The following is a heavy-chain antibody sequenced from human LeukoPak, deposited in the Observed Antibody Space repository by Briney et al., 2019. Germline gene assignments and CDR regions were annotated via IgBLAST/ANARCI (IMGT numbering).Heavy chain of an antibody. CDR3: ARARYYDSSGYNSEYYYYYYYMDV. J-gene: IGHJ6*03. Sequence: SETLSLTCAVYGGSFSGYYWSWIRQPPGKGLEWIGEINHSGSTNYNPSLKSRVTISVDTSKNQFSLKLSSVTAADTAVYYCARARYYDSSGYNSEYYYYYYYMDVWGKGTTVTISS. V-gene: IGHV4-34*01. CDR1: GGSFSGYY. D-gene: IGHD3-22*01. CDR2: INHSGST.